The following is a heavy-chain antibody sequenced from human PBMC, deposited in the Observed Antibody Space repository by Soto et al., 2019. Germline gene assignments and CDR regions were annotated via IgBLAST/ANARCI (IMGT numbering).Heavy chain of an antibody. Sequence: QAGGSLRLSCAASGFTFSSYAMTWVRRAPGKGLERVSGVSGTGGSAYYADSVKGRFTISRDKSTNTLYLHMNSLRAEDTAVYYCARGSAYSDYDLEYWGQGALVTVSS. CDR3: ARGSAYSDYDLEY. CDR2: VSGTGGSA. D-gene: IGHD4-17*01. V-gene: IGHV3-23*01. J-gene: IGHJ4*02. CDR1: GFTFSSYA.